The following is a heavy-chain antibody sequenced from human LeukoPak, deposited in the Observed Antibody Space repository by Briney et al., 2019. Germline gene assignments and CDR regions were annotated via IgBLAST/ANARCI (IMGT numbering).Heavy chain of an antibody. CDR1: GGSISSGSYY. D-gene: IGHD3-10*01. V-gene: IGHV4-61*02. J-gene: IGHJ5*02. CDR2: IYTSGST. CDR3: ARVFGHYYGSGSYNWFDP. Sequence: PSRTLSLTCTVSGGSISSGSYYWSWIRQPAGKGLEWIGRIYTSGSTNYNPSLKSRVTISVDTSKNQFSLKLSSVTAADTAVYYCARVFGHYYGSGSYNWFDPWGQGTLVTVSS.